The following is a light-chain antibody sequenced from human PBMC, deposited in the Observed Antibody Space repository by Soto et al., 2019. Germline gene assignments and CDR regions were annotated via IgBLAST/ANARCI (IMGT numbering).Light chain of an antibody. Sequence: DIQMTQSPSSLSASVGDRVNITCRASQGISSNLAWYQQKPGKVPKLLIYDAFTLQSGVPSRFSGSGSGTDFTLTISSLQPGDVATYYCQKYDNAPYTFGQGTKLEIK. J-gene: IGKJ2*01. V-gene: IGKV1-27*01. CDR1: QGISSN. CDR3: QKYDNAPYT. CDR2: DAF.